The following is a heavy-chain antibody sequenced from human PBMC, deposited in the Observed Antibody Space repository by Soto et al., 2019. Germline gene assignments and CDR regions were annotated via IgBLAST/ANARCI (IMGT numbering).Heavy chain of an antibody. V-gene: IGHV1-18*01. CDR3: VRDRSYYSDY. CDR2: ISAYNGNT. Sequence: QVQLVQSGAEVKKPGASVKVSCKASGYTFTSYGISWARQAPGQGLEWMGWISAYNGNTNYAQKLEGRVTMTTATSTSTAYMELRSLSSDDTAVYFCVRDRSYYSDYWGQGALVTVSS. J-gene: IGHJ4*02. CDR1: GYTFTSYG. D-gene: IGHD3-10*01.